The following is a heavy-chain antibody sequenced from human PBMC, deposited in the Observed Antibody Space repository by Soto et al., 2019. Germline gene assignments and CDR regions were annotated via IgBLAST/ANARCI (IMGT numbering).Heavy chain of an antibody. CDR3: ARHDWFDP. CDR2: IYSGGST. Sequence: EVHLVESGGGLVRPGGSLRLSCAVSGFIVSSHYMSWVRQAPGKGLEWVSVIYSGGSTYYADSVKGRFTISRDNSKNMLYLQMNSLRAEDTAVYYCARHDWFDPWGQGTLVTVSS. J-gene: IGHJ5*02. V-gene: IGHV3-66*04. CDR1: GFIVSSHY.